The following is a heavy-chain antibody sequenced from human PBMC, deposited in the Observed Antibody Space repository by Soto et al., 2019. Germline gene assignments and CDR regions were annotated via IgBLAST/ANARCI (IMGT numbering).Heavy chain of an antibody. CDR3: ARFTPEGYYYGWGSYGVYYYGRDV. D-gene: IGHD3-10*01. Sequence: GGSLRLSCAASGFTFSSYSMNWVRQAPGKGLEWVSSISSSSSYIYYADSVKGRFTISRDNAKNSLYLQMNSLRAEDTVVYYWARFTPEGYYYGWGSYGVYYYGRDVGGQGTTVTVSS. V-gene: IGHV3-21*01. CDR2: ISSSSSYI. CDR1: GFTFSSYS. J-gene: IGHJ6*02.